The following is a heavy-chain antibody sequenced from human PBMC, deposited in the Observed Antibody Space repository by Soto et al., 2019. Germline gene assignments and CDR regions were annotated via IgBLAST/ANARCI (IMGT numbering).Heavy chain of an antibody. CDR1: GDSVSRRGYF. D-gene: IGHD3-22*01. J-gene: IGHJ6*02. CDR3: ARLKMIGHSSGYYYYGMDV. CDR2: IYHSGNT. V-gene: IGHV4-39*01. Sequence: PSETLSLTCTVSGDSVSRRGYFRAWLRPPPGKRLEWIGSIYHSGNTYYNPSLKSRVTISLDTSRNQVSLRLISVTAADAAVYYCARLKMIGHSSGYYYYGMDVWGQGTTVTVSS.